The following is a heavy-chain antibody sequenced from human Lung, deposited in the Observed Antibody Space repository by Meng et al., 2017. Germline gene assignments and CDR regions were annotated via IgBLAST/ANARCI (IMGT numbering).Heavy chain of an antibody. V-gene: IGHV1-2*06. J-gene: IGHJ4*02. D-gene: IGHD6-13*01. CDR1: GYNFPDYW. CDR2: IDPKSGDT. Sequence: QVQLVQFGAGVKKPGASVKVSCKPSGYNFPDYWLHWVRRAPGQGLEWMGRIDPKSGDTHYAQRFQGRVTMTGDTSISTAYMELSGLRSDDTAMYYCARDEDISAAGKLFGDYWGQGTLVTVSS. CDR3: ARDEDISAAGKLFGDY.